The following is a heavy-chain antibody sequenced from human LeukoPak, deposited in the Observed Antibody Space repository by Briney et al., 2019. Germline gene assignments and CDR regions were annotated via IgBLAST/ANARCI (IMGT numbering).Heavy chain of an antibody. Sequence: GGSLRLSCAASGFTFSSYAMHWVRQAPGKGLECVAVISYDGSNKYYADSVKGRFTISRDNSKNTLYLQMNSLRAEDTAVYYCARTNIVVVVAATSGYWGQGTLVTVSS. CDR3: ARTNIVVVVAATSGY. J-gene: IGHJ4*02. D-gene: IGHD2-15*01. V-gene: IGHV3-30*04. CDR1: GFTFSSYA. CDR2: ISYDGSNK.